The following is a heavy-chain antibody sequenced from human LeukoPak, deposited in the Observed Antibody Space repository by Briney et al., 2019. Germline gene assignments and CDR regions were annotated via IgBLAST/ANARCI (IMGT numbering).Heavy chain of an antibody. CDR2: VNGNNGNT. D-gene: IGHD1-26*01. Sequence: ASVKVSCKTSGFTFSTYGITWARQAPGQGLEWLGWVNGNNGNTEYAQNVQDRVAVTTDTSSNTVHLELSGLRSDDTAVYYCARAPLLQDWFNPWGQGTLVIVSS. CDR3: ARAPLLQDWFNP. J-gene: IGHJ5*02. CDR1: GFTFSTYG. V-gene: IGHV1-18*04.